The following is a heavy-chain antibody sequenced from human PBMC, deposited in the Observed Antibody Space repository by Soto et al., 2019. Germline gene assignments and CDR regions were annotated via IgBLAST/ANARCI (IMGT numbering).Heavy chain of an antibody. J-gene: IGHJ4*02. D-gene: IGHD3-22*01. Sequence: SQTLSLTCAISGDSVSSNSAAWNWIRQSPSRGLEWLGRTYYRSKWYNDYAVSVKSRVTINPDTSKNQFSLQLNSVTPEDTAVYYCARVKTPHYYDTSGPFDYWGQGTLVTVSS. CDR1: GDSVSSNSAA. CDR3: ARVKTPHYYDTSGPFDY. CDR2: TYYRSKWYN. V-gene: IGHV6-1*01.